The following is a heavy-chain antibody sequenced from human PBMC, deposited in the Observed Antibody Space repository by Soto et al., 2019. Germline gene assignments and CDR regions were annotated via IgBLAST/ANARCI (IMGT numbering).Heavy chain of an antibody. CDR2: GYSGFT. Sequence: QVQLQESGPGRVKPSETLSLTCTVSGGSITTYQWSWIRQPPGKGLEWIGGYSGFTNYNPSLESRATISVDRSKNQFSLNLRSVTAADTAVYYCARDYGDYSFFFDYWGQEPWSPSPQ. D-gene: IGHD4-17*01. J-gene: IGHJ4*01. V-gene: IGHV4-59*01. CDR1: GGSITTYQ. CDR3: ARDYGDYSFFFDY.